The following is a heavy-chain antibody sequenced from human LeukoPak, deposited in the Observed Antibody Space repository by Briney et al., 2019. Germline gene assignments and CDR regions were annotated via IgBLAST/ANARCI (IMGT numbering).Heavy chain of an antibody. Sequence: PGGSLTPSCAASGFTFNNYNMNWVRQAPGGGRGWVSYMSSRSSAIYYADSVKGRFAISRDNVKNSLFLQMNSLRAEDTAVYYCATIYGDYGYWGQGTLVTVSS. CDR1: GFTFNNYN. V-gene: IGHV3-48*01. CDR3: ATIYGDYGY. J-gene: IGHJ4*02. CDR2: MSSRSSAI. D-gene: IGHD4-17*01.